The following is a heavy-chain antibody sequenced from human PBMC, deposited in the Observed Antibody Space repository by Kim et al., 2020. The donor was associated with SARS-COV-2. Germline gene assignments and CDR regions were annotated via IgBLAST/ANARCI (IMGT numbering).Heavy chain of an antibody. CDR3: ARHSAAGSEDNIYYGMDV. D-gene: IGHD6-13*01. J-gene: IGHJ6*02. V-gene: IGHV4-39*01. Sequence: SETLSLTCTVSGGSISSSSYYWGWIRQPPGKGLEWIGSIYYSGSTYYNPSLKSRVTISVDTSKNQFSLKLSSVTAADTAVYYCARHSAAGSEDNIYYGMDVWGQGTTVTVSS. CDR1: GGSISSSSYY. CDR2: IYYSGST.